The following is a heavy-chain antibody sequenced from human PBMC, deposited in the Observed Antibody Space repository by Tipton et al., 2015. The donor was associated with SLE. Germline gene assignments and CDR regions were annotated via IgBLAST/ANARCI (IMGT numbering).Heavy chain of an antibody. J-gene: IGHJ4*02. D-gene: IGHD2-15*01. V-gene: IGHV4-59*12. CDR2: ISFSGLT. CDR1: GGSISGYY. Sequence: TLSLTCTVSGGSISGYYWSWVRQPPGKGLEWIGYISFSGLTNYNPSVKSRVIISVDTSKNQFSLKLSSVTAADTAVYYCATPGYCSGGSCYPALGYWGQGTLVTVSS. CDR3: ATPGYCSGGSCYPALGY.